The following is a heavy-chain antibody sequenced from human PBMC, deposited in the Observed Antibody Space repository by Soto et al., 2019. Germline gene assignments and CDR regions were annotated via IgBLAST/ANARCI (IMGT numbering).Heavy chain of an antibody. CDR2: IWYDGSNK. Sequence: GSLRLSCAASGFTFSSYGMHWVRQAPGKGLEWVAVIWYDGSNKYYADSVKGRFTISRDNSKNTLYLQMNSLRAEDTAVYYCASGYSYGYGPYWGQGTLVTVSS. CDR3: ASGYSYGYGPY. CDR1: GFTFSSYG. D-gene: IGHD5-18*01. V-gene: IGHV3-33*01. J-gene: IGHJ4*02.